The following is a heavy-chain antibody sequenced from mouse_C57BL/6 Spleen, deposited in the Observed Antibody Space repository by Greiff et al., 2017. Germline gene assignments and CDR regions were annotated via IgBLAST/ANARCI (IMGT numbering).Heavy chain of an antibody. J-gene: IGHJ4*01. CDR2: INPSSGYT. CDR3: ARGGVVVATRDYAMDY. V-gene: IGHV1-4*01. CDR1: GYTFTSYT. D-gene: IGHD1-1*01. Sequence: QVQLKESGAELARPGASVKMSCKASGYTFTSYTMHWVKQRPGQGLEWIGYINPSSGYTKYNQKFKDKATLTADKSSSTAYMQLSSLTSEDSAVYYCARGGVVVATRDYAMDYWGQGPSVTVSS.